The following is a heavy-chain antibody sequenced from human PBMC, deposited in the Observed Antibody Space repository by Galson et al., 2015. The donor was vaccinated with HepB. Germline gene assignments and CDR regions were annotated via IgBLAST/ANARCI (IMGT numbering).Heavy chain of an antibody. CDR1: GYTFTSYA. D-gene: IGHD4-17*01. CDR3: ARDDYELDWYFDL. CDR2: INAGNGNT. Sequence: SVKVSCKASGYTFTSYAMHWVRQAPGQRLEWMGWINAGNGNTKYSQKFQGRVTITRDTSASTAYMELSSLRSEDTAVYYCARDDYELDWYFDLWGRGTLVTVSS. V-gene: IGHV1-3*01. J-gene: IGHJ2*01.